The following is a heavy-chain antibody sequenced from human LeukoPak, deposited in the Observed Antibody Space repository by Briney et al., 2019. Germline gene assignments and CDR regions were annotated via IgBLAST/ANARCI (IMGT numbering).Heavy chain of an antibody. CDR2: ISYDGSNK. J-gene: IGHJ3*02. V-gene: IGHV3-30-3*01. Sequence: PGGSLRLSCAASGFTFSSYAMHWVRQAPGKGLEWVAVISYDGSNKYYADSVKGRFTISRDNSKNTLYLQMNSLRAEDTAVYYCAREYPRGLWSGYNGAFDIWGQGTMVTVSS. CDR3: AREYPRGLWSGYNGAFDI. D-gene: IGHD3-3*01. CDR1: GFTFSSYA.